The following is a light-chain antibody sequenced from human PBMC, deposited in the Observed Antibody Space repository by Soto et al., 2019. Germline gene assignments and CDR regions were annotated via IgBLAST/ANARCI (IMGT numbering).Light chain of an antibody. CDR2: KAS. J-gene: IGKJ1*01. V-gene: IGKV1-5*03. CDR1: QTISSW. CDR3: QQYNCYRWT. Sequence: DIQMTQSPSTLSASVGDRVTITCRASQTISSWLAWYQQKPGKAPKLLIYKASSLESGVPSRFSGSGSGTEFTLTISSLQPDDFATYYGQQYNCYRWTFGQGTKVEIK.